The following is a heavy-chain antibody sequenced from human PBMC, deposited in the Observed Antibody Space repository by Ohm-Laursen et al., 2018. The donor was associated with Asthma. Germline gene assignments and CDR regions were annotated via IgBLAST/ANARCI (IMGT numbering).Heavy chain of an antibody. D-gene: IGHD6-19*01. Sequence: GSLRLSCAASGFTFSSYAMSWVRQAPGKGLECVSAIIGSGADTYYADSVKGRFTISRDNSKNTLYLQMNTLRAEDTAVYYCARFSSGWHFDFWGQGTLVTVSS. CDR3: ARFSSGWHFDF. V-gene: IGHV3-23*01. CDR2: IIGSGADT. CDR1: GFTFSSYA. J-gene: IGHJ4*02.